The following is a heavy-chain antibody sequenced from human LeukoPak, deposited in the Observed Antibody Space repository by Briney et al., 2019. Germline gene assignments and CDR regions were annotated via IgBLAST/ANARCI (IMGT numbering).Heavy chain of an antibody. V-gene: IGHV4-34*01. Sequence: KPSETLSLTCAVYGGSFSGYYWSWIRQPPGKGLEWIGEINHSGSTNYNPSLKSRVTISVDTSKNQFSLKLSSVTAADTAVYYCARSSSGSYNVDWYFDLWGRGTLVTVSS. CDR1: GGSFSGYY. D-gene: IGHD1-26*01. CDR3: ARSSSGSYNVDWYFDL. J-gene: IGHJ2*01. CDR2: INHSGST.